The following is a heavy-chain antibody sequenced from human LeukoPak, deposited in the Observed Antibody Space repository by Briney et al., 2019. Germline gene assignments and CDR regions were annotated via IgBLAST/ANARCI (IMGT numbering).Heavy chain of an antibody. V-gene: IGHV3-23*01. J-gene: IGHJ4*02. CDR1: GFTFNNYA. D-gene: IGHD1-26*01. CDR3: AKDQGQFLGHAFDF. Sequence: HTGGSLRLSCAASGFTFNNYAMSWVRQAPGRGLEWVSGISTSATYTYYADSVKGRFTISRDNSKNTFYLQMNSLRAEDTAVYYCAKDQGQFLGHAFDFWGQGILVTVSS. CDR2: ISTSATYT.